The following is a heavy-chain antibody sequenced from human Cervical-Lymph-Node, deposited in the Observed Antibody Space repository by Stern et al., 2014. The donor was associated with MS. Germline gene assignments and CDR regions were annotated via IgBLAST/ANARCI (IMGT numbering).Heavy chain of an antibody. V-gene: IGHV3-49*03. CDR3: TVGVWNL. CDR2: IRSEIYGGTT. D-gene: IGHD1-26*01. CDR1: GLTFRKYG. Sequence: EVQLVESWGGLVQPGRSLRLSCTTSGLTFRKYGMNWFRQTPGKGLQWVGFIRSEIYGGTTEYAAFVKDRFIISRDDSKNITYLQMNSLKNEDTAVYYCTVGVWNLWGQGTLVTVSS. J-gene: IGHJ5*02.